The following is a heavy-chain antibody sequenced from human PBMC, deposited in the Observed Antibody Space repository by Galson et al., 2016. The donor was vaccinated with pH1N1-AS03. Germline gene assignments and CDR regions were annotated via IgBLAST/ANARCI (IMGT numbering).Heavy chain of an antibody. J-gene: IGHJ6*02. D-gene: IGHD2-2*01. CDR1: GYTFTGFY. CDR2: IDPNSSVT. V-gene: IGHV1-2*04. CDR3: ARDPRGPCSSSTCATAYYFGMDV. Sequence: SVKVSCKASGYTFTGFYVHWVRQAPGQGLEWMGWIDPNSSVTNYAQKFQAWVTMTRETSSNTAHMELSGLKSDDTAVYYCARDPRGPCSSSTCATAYYFGMDVWGQGTMVTVSS.